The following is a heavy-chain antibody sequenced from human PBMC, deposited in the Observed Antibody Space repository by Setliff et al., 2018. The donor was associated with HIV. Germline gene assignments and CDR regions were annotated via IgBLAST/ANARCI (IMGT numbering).Heavy chain of an antibody. D-gene: IGHD3-16*01. Sequence: SETLSLTCAVSGGSISSGGYYWSWIRQHPGKGLEWIGYIYYSGSTYYNPSLKSRVTISLDTSKNQFSLKLNSVAIADTAVYYWASLSFWGGGYQAGDQDYWGQGTLVTVSS. CDR3: ASLSFWGGGYQAGDQDY. V-gene: IGHV4-31*11. CDR2: IYYSGST. CDR1: GGSISSGGYY. J-gene: IGHJ4*02.